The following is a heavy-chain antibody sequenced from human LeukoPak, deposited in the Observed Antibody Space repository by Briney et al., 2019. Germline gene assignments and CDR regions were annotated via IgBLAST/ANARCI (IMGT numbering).Heavy chain of an antibody. V-gene: IGHV3-23*01. CDR3: AKDGSRSREVFPYYYGSGRLQYMDV. J-gene: IGHJ6*03. Sequence: GGSLRLSCAASGFSFSTYGMSWVRQAPGKGLEWVSAISGNGDRTNYADSVKGRFTISRDNSKNTLYLQMNSLRDEDTAMFYCAKDGSRSREVFPYYYGSGRLQYMDVWGKGTTVIISS. CDR2: ISGNGDRT. CDR1: GFSFSTYG. D-gene: IGHD3-10*01.